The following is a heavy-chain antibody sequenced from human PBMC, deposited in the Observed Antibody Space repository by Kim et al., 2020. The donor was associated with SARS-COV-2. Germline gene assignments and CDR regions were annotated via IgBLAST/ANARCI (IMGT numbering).Heavy chain of an antibody. Sequence: SETLSLTCTVSGGSISSYYWSWIRQPPGKGLEWIGYIYYSGSTNYNPSLKSRVTISVDTSKNQFSLKLSSVTAADTAVYYCARHAPPESIAARLVSGYYYGMDVWGQGTTVTVSS. J-gene: IGHJ6*02. D-gene: IGHD6-6*01. CDR2: IYYSGST. CDR1: GGSISSYY. V-gene: IGHV4-59*08. CDR3: ARHAPPESIAARLVSGYYYGMDV.